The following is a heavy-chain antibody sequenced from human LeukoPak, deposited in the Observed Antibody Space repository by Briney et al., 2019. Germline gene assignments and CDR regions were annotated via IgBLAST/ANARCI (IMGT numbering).Heavy chain of an antibody. Sequence: GGSLRLSCAASGFTFSSYAIHWVRQAPGKGLEWVAVISYDGSNKYYADSVKGRFTISRDNAKNSLYLQMNSLRAEDSAVYYCARDSSRGYYYWFDPWGQGTLVIVSS. CDR2: ISYDGSNK. D-gene: IGHD3-22*01. CDR1: GFTFSSYA. J-gene: IGHJ5*02. CDR3: ARDSSRGYYYWFDP. V-gene: IGHV3-30-3*01.